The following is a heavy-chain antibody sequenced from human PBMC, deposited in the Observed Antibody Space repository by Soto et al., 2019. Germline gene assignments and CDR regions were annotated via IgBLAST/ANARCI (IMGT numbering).Heavy chain of an antibody. J-gene: IGHJ4*02. CDR1: GFTFSSYG. CDR2: ISYDGSNK. V-gene: IGHV3-30*18. D-gene: IGHD3-16*01. CDR3: AKSTDYVWGTLDY. Sequence: GVSLRLSCAASGFTFSSYGMHWVRQAPGKGLEWVAVISYDGSNKYYADSVKGRFTISRDNSKNTLYLQMNSLRAEDTAVYYCAKSTDYVWGTLDYWGQGTLVTVSS.